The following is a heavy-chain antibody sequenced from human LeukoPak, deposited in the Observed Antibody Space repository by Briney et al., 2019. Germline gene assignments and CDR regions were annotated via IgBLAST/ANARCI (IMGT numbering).Heavy chain of an antibody. J-gene: IGHJ6*03. D-gene: IGHD6-13*01. CDR2: ISTSGDNT. V-gene: IGHV3-23*01. Sequence: GGSLRLSCAASGFTFSNYAMSWVRQAPGKGLEWVSTISTSGDNTYFADSVKGRFTISRDISKNTLYLQMNSLRVEDTAVYYCAKGTVGTYYFYYMDAWGKGTTVTVSS. CDR1: GFTFSNYA. CDR3: AKGTVGTYYFYYMDA.